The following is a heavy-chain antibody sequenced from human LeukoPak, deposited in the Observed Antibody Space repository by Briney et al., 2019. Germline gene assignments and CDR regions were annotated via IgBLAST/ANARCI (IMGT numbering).Heavy chain of an antibody. Sequence: PGGSLGLSCAASGFTLSSYAMSWVRQAPGKGLEGVSAISDTGNTYHADSVKGRFTISRDSSKNTLFLQMNRLRPEDAAVYYCAKAPVTTCRGAFCYPFDYWGLGTLVTVSS. CDR3: AKAPVTTCRGAFCYPFDY. CDR1: GFTLSSYA. J-gene: IGHJ4*02. V-gene: IGHV3-23*01. D-gene: IGHD2-15*01. CDR2: ISDTGNT.